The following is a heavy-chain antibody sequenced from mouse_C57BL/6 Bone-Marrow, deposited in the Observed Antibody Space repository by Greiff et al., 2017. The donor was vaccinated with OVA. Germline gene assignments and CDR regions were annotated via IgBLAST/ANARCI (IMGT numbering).Heavy chain of an antibody. CDR2: INPGSGGT. CDR3: ARLYGNYLDY. CDR1: GYAFTNYL. V-gene: IGHV1-54*01. Sequence: VQLQQSGAELVRPGPSVKVSCKASGYAFTNYLIEWVKQRPGQGLEWIGVINPGSGGTNYNEKFKGKATLTADKASSTAYMQLSSLTSEDSAVYFCARLYGNYLDYWGQGTSVTVSS. D-gene: IGHD2-1*01. J-gene: IGHJ4*01.